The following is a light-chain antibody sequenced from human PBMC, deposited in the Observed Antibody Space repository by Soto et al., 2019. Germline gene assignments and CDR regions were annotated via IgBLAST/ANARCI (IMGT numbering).Light chain of an antibody. Sequence: QSVLTQPASVSGSPGQSITISCTGTSSNVGSYKLVSWYQQHPGKAPKLMIFEVNKRPSGVSNRFSGSKSGNTASLAISGLRSEDEADYYCGGWDDSLSGPVFGGGTKLTVL. V-gene: IGLV2-14*02. J-gene: IGLJ2*01. CDR3: GGWDDSLSGPV. CDR2: EVN. CDR1: SSNVGSYKL.